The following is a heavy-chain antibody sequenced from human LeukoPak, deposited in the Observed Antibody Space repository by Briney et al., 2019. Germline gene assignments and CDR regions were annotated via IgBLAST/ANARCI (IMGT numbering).Heavy chain of an antibody. Sequence: GSLRLSCAASGFTFSSYAMSWVRQAPGKGLEWVSAISGSGGSTYYADSVKGRFTISRDNSKNTLYLQMNSLRAEDTAVYYCAKDDGGSYYIYYYMDVWGKGTTVTISS. CDR2: ISGSGGST. CDR3: AKDDGGSYYIYYYMDV. V-gene: IGHV3-23*01. CDR1: GFTFSSYA. J-gene: IGHJ6*03. D-gene: IGHD3-16*01.